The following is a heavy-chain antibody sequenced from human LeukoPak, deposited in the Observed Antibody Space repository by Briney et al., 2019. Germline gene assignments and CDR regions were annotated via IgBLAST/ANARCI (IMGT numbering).Heavy chain of an antibody. Sequence: GGSLRLSCAASGFTFDDYAMHWVRQAPGKGLEWVSGVSWNSGSIGYADSVKGRFTISKDNAKNSLYLQMNSLRAEDTALYYCAKANGYYSSNWFDPWGQGTLVTVSS. CDR1: GFTFDDYA. CDR3: AKANGYYSSNWFDP. J-gene: IGHJ5*02. D-gene: IGHD3-22*01. CDR2: VSWNSGSI. V-gene: IGHV3-9*01.